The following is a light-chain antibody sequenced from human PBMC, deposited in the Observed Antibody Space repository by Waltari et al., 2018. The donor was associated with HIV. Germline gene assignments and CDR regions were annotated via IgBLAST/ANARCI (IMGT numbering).Light chain of an antibody. CDR1: KIGDSN. V-gene: IGLV3-9*01. Sequence: SYELTQPLSVSVALGQTARITCGGRKIGDSNVGWYQQKAGQDPTMLIYRDDSRPSGIPERFAGSNSGNTATLTITGAQGGDEGDYYCQVWDSNAMVFGGGTTLTVL. J-gene: IGLJ3*02. CDR3: QVWDSNAMV. CDR2: RDD.